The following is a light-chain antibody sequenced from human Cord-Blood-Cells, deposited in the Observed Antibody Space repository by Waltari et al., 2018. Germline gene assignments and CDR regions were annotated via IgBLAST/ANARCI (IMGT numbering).Light chain of an antibody. CDR1: SSDVGGYNY. CDR2: DVS. Sequence: QSALTQPASVSGSPGPSITISCTGTSSDVGGYNYVSWYQQHPGKAPKLMIYDVSKRPSGVSNRFSGSKSGNTASLTISGLQAEDEADYYCSSYTSSSTLVFGTGTKVTVL. V-gene: IGLV2-14*01. CDR3: SSYTSSSTLV. J-gene: IGLJ1*01.